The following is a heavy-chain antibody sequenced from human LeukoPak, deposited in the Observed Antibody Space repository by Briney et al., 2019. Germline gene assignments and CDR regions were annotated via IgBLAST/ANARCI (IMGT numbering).Heavy chain of an antibody. CDR1: GGSISSSNW. CDR3: ARDGGVLPYDVDAFDI. J-gene: IGHJ3*02. D-gene: IGHD3-10*01. CDR2: IYHSGST. V-gene: IGHV4-4*02. Sequence: KSSETLSLTCAVSGGSISSSNWWSWVRQPPGKGLEWIGEIYHSGSTNYNPSLKSRVTISVDKSKNQFPLKLSSVTAADTAVYYCARDGGVLPYDVDAFDIWGQGTMVTVSS.